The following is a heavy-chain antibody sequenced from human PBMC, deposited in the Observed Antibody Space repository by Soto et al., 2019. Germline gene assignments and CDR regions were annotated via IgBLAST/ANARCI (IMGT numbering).Heavy chain of an antibody. J-gene: IGHJ5*02. V-gene: IGHV4-59*08. CDR3: ARGLAGAAASLNWFDP. CDR1: GGSISSYY. D-gene: IGHD2-2*01. Sequence: SETLSLTCTVSGGSISSYYWSWIRQPPGKGLEWIGYIYYSGSTNYNPSLKSRVTISVDTSKNQFSLKLSSVTAADTAVYYCARGLAGAAASLNWFDPWGQGTLVTVSS. CDR2: IYYSGST.